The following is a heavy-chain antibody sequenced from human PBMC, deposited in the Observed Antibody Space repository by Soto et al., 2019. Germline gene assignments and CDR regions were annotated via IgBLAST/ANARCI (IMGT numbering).Heavy chain of an antibody. V-gene: IGHV4-4*02. CDR1: GGSISSSNW. J-gene: IGHJ4*02. Sequence: PSETLSLTCAVSGGSISSSNWWSWVRQPPGKGLEWIGEIYHSGSTNYNPSLKSRVTISVDKSKNQFPLKLSSVTAADTAVYYCARTGVLRFLEWPRSLKFWGQGTLVTVSS. D-gene: IGHD3-3*01. CDR2: IYHSGST. CDR3: ARTGVLRFLEWPRSLKF.